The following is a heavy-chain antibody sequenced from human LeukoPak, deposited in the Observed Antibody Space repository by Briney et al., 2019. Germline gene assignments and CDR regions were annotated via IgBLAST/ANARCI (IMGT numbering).Heavy chain of an antibody. CDR1: GFTVSSNY. Sequence: GGSLRLSCAASGFTVSSNYMSWVRQAPGKGLEWVSVLYSGGATYYADSVKGRFTISRDNAKNSLYLQMNSLRAEDTAVYYCARDANWGFDAFDIWGQGTMVTVSS. CDR3: ARDANWGFDAFDI. J-gene: IGHJ3*02. D-gene: IGHD7-27*01. CDR2: LYSGGAT. V-gene: IGHV3-53*01.